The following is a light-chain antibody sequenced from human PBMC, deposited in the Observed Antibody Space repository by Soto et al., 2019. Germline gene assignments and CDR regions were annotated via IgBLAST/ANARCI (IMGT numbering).Light chain of an antibody. Sequence: SYELTQPPSVSVSPGQTASITCSGDKLGDKYTCWYQQKPGQSPVLVIFQDNTRPSGIPERFSGSNSGNTATLTISGTRAIDEADYYCQARDSSTVIFGGGTKLTVL. V-gene: IGLV3-1*01. J-gene: IGLJ2*01. CDR3: QARDSSTVI. CDR1: KLGDKY. CDR2: QDN.